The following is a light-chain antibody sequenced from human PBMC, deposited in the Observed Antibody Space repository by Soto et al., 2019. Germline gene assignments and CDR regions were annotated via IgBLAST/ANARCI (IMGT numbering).Light chain of an antibody. CDR2: DVT. V-gene: IGLV2-14*01. Sequence: QSALTQPASVSDSPGQSITISCTGTSSDVGGYNHVSWYQQQPGKAHKLLIYDVTNRPSGVSNRFSGTKSGSTASLIISGSQAEDEADYYCVSYTSITTYVFGTGTQLTVL. CDR1: SSDVGGYNH. CDR3: VSYTSITTYV. J-gene: IGLJ1*01.